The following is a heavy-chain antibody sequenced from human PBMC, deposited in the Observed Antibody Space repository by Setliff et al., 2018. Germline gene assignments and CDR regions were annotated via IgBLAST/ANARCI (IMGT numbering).Heavy chain of an antibody. CDR1: GYTFTNYY. CDR2: INPNSGGT. V-gene: IGHV1-2*06. J-gene: IGHJ4*02. Sequence: RASVKVSCKASGYTFTNYYIHWVRQAPGQGLEWMGRINPNSGGTNYAQKFQGRVTMTRDTSITTAYMDLTSLRSDDTAVYYCAREVLSTVVAWDYWGQGTLVTVSS. D-gene: IGHD4-17*01. CDR3: AREVLSTVVAWDY.